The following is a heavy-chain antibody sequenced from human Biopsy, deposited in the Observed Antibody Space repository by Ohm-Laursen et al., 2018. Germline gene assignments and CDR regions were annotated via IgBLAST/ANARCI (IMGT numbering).Heavy chain of an antibody. D-gene: IGHD3-16*02. J-gene: IGHJ6*02. CDR2: IYPDDSDT. V-gene: IGHV5-51*01. CDR3: ARRSRSHIMDV. CDR1: GYTFSNYW. Sequence: GESLKISCRASGYTFSNYWIGWVRQMPGKGLEWMGLIYPDDSDTKYSPSFQGQVTISADKSSNTAYLQWTSLRASDTAIYYCARRSRSHIMDVWGQGTTVTVSS.